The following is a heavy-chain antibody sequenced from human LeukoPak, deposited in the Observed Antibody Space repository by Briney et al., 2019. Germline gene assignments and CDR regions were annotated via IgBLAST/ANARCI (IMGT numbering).Heavy chain of an antibody. V-gene: IGHV4-61*02. D-gene: IGHD3-22*01. CDR3: ARLVDTPIIRGYYFDP. CDR2: IYISGST. Sequence: SETLSLTRSVSGDSVSSVQYYWSWVRHPAGKGLEWIGRIYISGSTHYNSSLKSRVTISMDTSKNQFSLKLSSVTAADTAIYYCARLVDTPIIRGYYFDPWGPGTLVTVSS. CDR1: GDSVSSVQYY. J-gene: IGHJ5*02.